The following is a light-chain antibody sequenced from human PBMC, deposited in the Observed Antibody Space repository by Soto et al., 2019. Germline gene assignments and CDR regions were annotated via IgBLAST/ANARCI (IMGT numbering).Light chain of an antibody. Sequence: DSQLTQSPSSLSASVGSRFTITCRASQSISSYLNWYQQKKGKAPKLMIYAASSLQSGVPSRFSGSGYGTDFNLTISSLQTEDFATYYCQQSYSTPPTFGGGTKVDIK. CDR2: AAS. J-gene: IGKJ4*01. CDR1: QSISSY. V-gene: IGKV1-39*01. CDR3: QQSYSTPPT.